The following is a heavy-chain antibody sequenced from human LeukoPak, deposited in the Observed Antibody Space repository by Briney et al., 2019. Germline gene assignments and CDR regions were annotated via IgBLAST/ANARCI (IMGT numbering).Heavy chain of an antibody. J-gene: IGHJ4*02. CDR3: ANVPSITIFGVAHNHDY. CDR2: ISGSGGST. V-gene: IGHV3-23*01. CDR1: GFTFSSYG. D-gene: IGHD3-3*01. Sequence: GGSLRLSCAASGFTFSSYGMHWVRQAPGKGLEWVSAISGSGGSTYYADSVKGRFTISRDNSKNTLYLQMNSLRAEDTAVYYCANVPSITIFGVAHNHDYWGQGTLVTVSS.